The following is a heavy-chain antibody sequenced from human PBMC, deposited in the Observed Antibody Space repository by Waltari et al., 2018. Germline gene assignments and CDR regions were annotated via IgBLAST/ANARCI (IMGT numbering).Heavy chain of an antibody. CDR3: ARDPAMQPDR. D-gene: IGHD6-13*01. V-gene: IGHV3-33*01. CDR1: GFNHDSFG. CDR2: ILFDHKP. J-gene: IGHJ5*02. Sequence: QDQLVESGGDMVHPGGSLRLSCTASGFNHDSFGVHWARPAPGKGLEGLGIILFDHKPNHAESVRGRFTISRDNFMNTVYLQMNNLRVEDTAVYFCARDPAMQPDRWGQGTLVTVSS.